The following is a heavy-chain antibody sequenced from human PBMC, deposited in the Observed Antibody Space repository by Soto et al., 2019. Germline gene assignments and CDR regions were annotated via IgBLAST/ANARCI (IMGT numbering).Heavy chain of an antibody. Sequence: ASVKVSCKASGYTFTSYDINWVRQATGQGLEWMGWMNPNSGNTGYAQKFQGRVTMTRNTSISTAYMGLSSLRSEDTAVYYCARGKTRQGYYYYGMDVWGQGTTVTVSS. CDR3: ARGKTRQGYYYYGMDV. V-gene: IGHV1-8*01. CDR2: MNPNSGNT. J-gene: IGHJ6*02. CDR1: GYTFTSYD.